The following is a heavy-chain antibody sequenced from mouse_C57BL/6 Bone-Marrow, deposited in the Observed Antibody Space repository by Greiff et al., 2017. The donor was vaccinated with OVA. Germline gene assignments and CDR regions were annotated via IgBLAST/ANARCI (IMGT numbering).Heavy chain of an antibody. V-gene: IGHV1-18*01. J-gene: IGHJ3*01. CDR3: ARGGYYDYDGGAGFAY. Sequence: EVKLQESGPELAKPGASVKIPCKASGYTFTDYNMDWVKQSHGKSLEWIGDINSNNGGTIYNQKFKGKATLTVDKSSSTAYMELRSLTSEDTAVYYCARGGYYDYDGGAGFAYWGQGTLVTVSA. CDR2: INSNNGGT. D-gene: IGHD2-4*01. CDR1: GYTFTDYN.